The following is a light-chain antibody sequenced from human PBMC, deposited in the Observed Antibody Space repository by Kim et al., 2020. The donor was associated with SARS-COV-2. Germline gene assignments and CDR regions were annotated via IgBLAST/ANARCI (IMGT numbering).Light chain of an antibody. V-gene: IGKV3-15*01. CDR3: HQYNDWPPGDT. J-gene: IGKJ2*01. CDR2: VAS. Sequence: SPGERATLSFRASQSVSNTLALYQHKPGQSPIRLIFVASTRAPGVPARFSGSGSGTDFTLTVSSLQSEDFAVYYCHQYNDWPPGDTFGQGTKLEIK. CDR1: QSVSNT.